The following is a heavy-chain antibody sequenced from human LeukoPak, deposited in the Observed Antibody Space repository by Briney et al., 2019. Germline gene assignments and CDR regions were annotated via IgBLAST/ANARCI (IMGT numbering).Heavy chain of an antibody. CDR2: ISYDGNNK. Sequence: GGSLRLSCAASGFTFSSYGMRWVRQAPGKGLEWVAVISYDGNNKYYADSVKGRFTTSRDNSRNTLYLQMNSLRAEDTAVYYCAKDQRYSGYEPGLDYWGQGTLVIVSS. J-gene: IGHJ4*02. CDR3: AKDQRYSGYEPGLDY. D-gene: IGHD5-12*01. V-gene: IGHV3-30*18. CDR1: GFTFSSYG.